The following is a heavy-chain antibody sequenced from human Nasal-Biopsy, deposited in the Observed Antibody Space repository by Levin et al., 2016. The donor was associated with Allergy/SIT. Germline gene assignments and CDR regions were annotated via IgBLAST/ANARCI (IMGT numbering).Heavy chain of an antibody. J-gene: IGHJ3*01. Sequence: SGPTLVKPTQTLTLTCTFSGFSLTSTGEAVGWIRQPPGKALEWLGIIYWDDEKRYSPSLESRLTITKDPSKSQVVLTMTNMEPVDTATYYCARSRGSGGRNDAFGVWGQGTVLTVSA. CDR3: ARSRGSGGRNDAFGV. V-gene: IGHV2-5*02. CDR2: IYWDDEK. D-gene: IGHD2-15*01. CDR1: GFSLTSTGEA.